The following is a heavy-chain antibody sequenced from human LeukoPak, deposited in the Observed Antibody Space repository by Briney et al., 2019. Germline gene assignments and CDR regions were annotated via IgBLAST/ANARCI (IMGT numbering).Heavy chain of an antibody. V-gene: IGHV1-46*01. CDR2: INTSGGST. D-gene: IGHD3-22*01. CDR1: GYTFTGYY. J-gene: IGHJ5*02. Sequence: ASVKVSCKASGYTFTGYYMHWVRQAPGQGLEWMGMINTSGGSTSYAQKFQGRVTMTRDMSTRTVYMDLSSLRSEDTAVYYCARTAYYYDSSGYYRGFDPWGQGTLVTVSS. CDR3: ARTAYYYDSSGYYRGFDP.